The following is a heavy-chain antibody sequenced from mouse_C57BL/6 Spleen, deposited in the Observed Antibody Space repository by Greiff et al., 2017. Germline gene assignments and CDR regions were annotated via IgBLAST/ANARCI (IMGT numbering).Heavy chain of an antibody. CDR2: LRNKANNHAT. Sequence: EVKVEEFGGGLVQPGGSMKLSCAASGFTFSDAWMDWVRQSPEKGLEWVADLRNKANNHATYYAESVKGRFTISRDDSKSSVYLQMNSLRAEDTGIYYCTTPYGNPSYWYFDVWGTGATVTVSS. J-gene: IGHJ1*03. CDR1: GFTFSDAW. V-gene: IGHV6-6*01. CDR3: TTPYGNPSYWYFDV. D-gene: IGHD2-1*01.